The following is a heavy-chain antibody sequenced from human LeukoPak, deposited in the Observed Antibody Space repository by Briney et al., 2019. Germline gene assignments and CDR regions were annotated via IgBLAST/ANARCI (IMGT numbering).Heavy chain of an antibody. V-gene: IGHV4-59*11. CDR1: ADSISSRY. Sequence: SETLSLTCTVSADSISSRYCSWIRQPPGKGLEWIGYIHYSGNTNYNPSLKSRVTISVDTSKKQFSLKLKSVTAADTAVYYCANLHYVSSGSNFDYWGQGTLVTVSS. J-gene: IGHJ4*02. D-gene: IGHD3-22*01. CDR2: IHYSGNT. CDR3: ANLHYVSSGSNFDY.